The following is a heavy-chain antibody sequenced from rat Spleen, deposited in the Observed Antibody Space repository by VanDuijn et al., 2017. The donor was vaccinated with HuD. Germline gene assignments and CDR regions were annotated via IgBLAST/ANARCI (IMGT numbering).Heavy chain of an antibody. D-gene: IGHD1-6*01. V-gene: IGHV5-29*01. CDR3: TRRRIIMSYYVMDA. Sequence: EVQLVESGGGLVQPGRSLKLSCAASGFTFSDYGMAWVRQAPTKGLEWVATISYGDSSGHSSTYYRDSVKGRFTISRDNAKSTLYLQMNSLRSEDTATYYCTRRRIIMSYYVMDAWGQGASVTVSS. CDR1: GFTFSDYG. CDR2: ISYGDSSGHSST. J-gene: IGHJ4*01.